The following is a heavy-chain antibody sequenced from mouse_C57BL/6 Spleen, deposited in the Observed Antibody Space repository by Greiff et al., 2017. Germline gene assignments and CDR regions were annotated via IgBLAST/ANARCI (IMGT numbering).Heavy chain of an antibody. CDR2: IYPGNSDT. CDR3: TRRGYGSSYISYWYFDV. Sequence: VQLQQSGTVLARPGASVKMSCKTSGYTFTSYWMHWVKQRPGQGLEWIGAIYPGNSDTRYNQKFKGKAKLTAVTSASTAYMVLSSRTNEDSAVYYCTRRGYGSSYISYWYFDVWGTGTTVTVSS. J-gene: IGHJ1*03. V-gene: IGHV1-5*01. D-gene: IGHD1-1*01. CDR1: GYTFTSYW.